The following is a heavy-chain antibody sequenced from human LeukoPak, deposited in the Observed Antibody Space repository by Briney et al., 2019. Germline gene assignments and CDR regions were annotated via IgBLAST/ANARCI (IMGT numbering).Heavy chain of an antibody. V-gene: IGHV1-18*01. CDR1: GYTFTTYG. D-gene: IGHD2-2*02. J-gene: IGHJ4*02. CDR2: ISVYNGNT. Sequence: ASVKVSCKASGYTFTTYGISWVRQAPGQGLEWMGWISVYNGNTNYAHKLQGRVTMTTDTSTSTAYMELRSLRSDDTAVYYCARADCTSSTCYNNFDYWGQGTLVTVSS. CDR3: ARADCTSSTCYNNFDY.